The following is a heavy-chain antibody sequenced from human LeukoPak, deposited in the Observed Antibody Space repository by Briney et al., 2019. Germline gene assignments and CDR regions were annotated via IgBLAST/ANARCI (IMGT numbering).Heavy chain of an antibody. D-gene: IGHD5-18*01. V-gene: IGHV1-69*05. J-gene: IGHJ4*02. Sequence: SVKVSCKASEGTFSSYAISWVRQAPGQGLEWMGRIIPIFGTANYAQKFQGRVTITTDESTSTAYMELSSLRSEDTAVYYCASRVLSSYGYYFDYWGQGTLVTVSS. CDR3: ASRVLSSYGYYFDY. CDR1: EGTFSSYA. CDR2: IIPIFGTA.